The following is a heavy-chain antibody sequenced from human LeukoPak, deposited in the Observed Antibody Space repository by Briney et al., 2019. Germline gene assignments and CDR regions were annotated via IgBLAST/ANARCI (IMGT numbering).Heavy chain of an antibody. V-gene: IGHV3-7*02. CDR1: GFTFNRYW. Sequence: GGSLRLSCAASGFTFNRYWRTWVRQAPGKGLEWVANIKQDGSETYYVDSVKGRFTISRDNAKNSLYLQMNSLRAEDTAAYYCTSGRHFDYWGQGTLVTVSS. CDR3: TSGRHFDY. D-gene: IGHD6-6*01. CDR2: IKQDGSET. J-gene: IGHJ4*02.